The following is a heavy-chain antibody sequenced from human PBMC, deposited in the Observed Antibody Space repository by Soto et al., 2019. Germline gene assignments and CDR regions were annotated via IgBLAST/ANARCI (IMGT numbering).Heavy chain of an antibody. CDR2: ISYDGSNK. J-gene: IGHJ4*02. V-gene: IGHV3-30-3*01. Sequence: QPSGCMRLSSAACGVTFKSYAIYWVRQAPGKGLEWVAVISYDGSNKYYADSVKGRFTISRDNSKNTLYLQMNSLRAEDTAVYYCARDRVFDYWGQGTLVTVSS. CDR1: GVTFKSYA. CDR3: ARDRVFDY. D-gene: IGHD3-10*01.